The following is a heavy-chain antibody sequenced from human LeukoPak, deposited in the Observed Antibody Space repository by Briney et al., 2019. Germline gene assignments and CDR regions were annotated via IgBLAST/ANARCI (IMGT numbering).Heavy chain of an antibody. D-gene: IGHD3-10*01. Sequence: ALVKVSCKASGYTFTGYYMHSVRQAPGKGIEWMGGFDPEDGETIYAQKFQGRVTMTEDTSTDTAYMELSSLRSEDTAVYYCATGGGVSGYFIDYWGQGSLVTVSS. CDR3: ATGGGVSGYFIDY. CDR1: GYTFTGYY. J-gene: IGHJ4*02. V-gene: IGHV1-24*01. CDR2: FDPEDGET.